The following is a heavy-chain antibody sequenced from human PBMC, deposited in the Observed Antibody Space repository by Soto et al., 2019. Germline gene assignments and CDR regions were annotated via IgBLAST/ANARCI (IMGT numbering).Heavy chain of an antibody. CDR1: GFPFSDSA. Sequence: EVQLLESGGGLVQPGGSLRLSCADSGFPFSDSAMSWVHQAPGKGLEWVSSLSGSGGNTYYADSVKGRFTISRHNSKNRLYLQMNSLSAEDTAVYYCAKAVYFSGGSCQVAFGIWGQGTMVTVSS. D-gene: IGHD2-15*01. J-gene: IGHJ3*02. V-gene: IGHV3-23*01. CDR2: LSGSGGNT. CDR3: AKAVYFSGGSCQVAFGI.